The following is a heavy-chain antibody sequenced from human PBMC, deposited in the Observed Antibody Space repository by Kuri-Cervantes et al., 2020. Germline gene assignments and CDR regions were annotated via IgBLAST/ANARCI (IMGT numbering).Heavy chain of an antibody. CDR3: ARGYGGWYVDL. Sequence: GGSLRLSCAASGFTFSDNDMHWVRQGTGKGLEWVSTIGTAGDTYYPGSVKGRFTISRDNAENSLYLQMNSLRDGDTAVYFCARGYGGWYVDLWGRGTLVTVSS. D-gene: IGHD4-17*01. CDR2: IGTAGDT. CDR1: GFTFSDND. V-gene: IGHV3-13*01. J-gene: IGHJ2*01.